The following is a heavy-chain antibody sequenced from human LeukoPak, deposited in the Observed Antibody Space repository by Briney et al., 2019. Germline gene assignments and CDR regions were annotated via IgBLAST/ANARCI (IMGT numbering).Heavy chain of an antibody. CDR2: ISYIGTT. V-gene: IGHV4-59*01. J-gene: IGHJ3*02. D-gene: IGHD4-17*01. CDR3: ARDFARNSGDYGNDGFDI. CDR1: GGSLNFFY. Sequence: PSETLSLTCTVSGGSLNFFYWNWIRQSPGKGLEWIGYISYIGTTYYNPSLKSRVTISLDTSKNHFSLNLGSATAADTAVYYCARDFARNSGDYGNDGFDIWGLGTMVTVSS.